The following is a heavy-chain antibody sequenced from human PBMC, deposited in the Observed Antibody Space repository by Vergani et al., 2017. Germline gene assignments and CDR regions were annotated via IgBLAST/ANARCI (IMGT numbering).Heavy chain of an antibody. CDR1: GGSITSSSYY. CDR3: ARTESFILRYFHWAL. Sequence: QLHLQESGPGLVKPPETLSLTCTVSGGSITSSSYYWGWIRQPPGKGVEWIGNIYHSGGAYYNPSLKGRVTISVDTSKNQFSLEVTSVTAADTAIYFCARTESFILRYFHWALWGQGTLVTVSS. J-gene: IGHJ4*02. D-gene: IGHD3-9*01. CDR2: IYHSGGA. V-gene: IGHV4-39*01.